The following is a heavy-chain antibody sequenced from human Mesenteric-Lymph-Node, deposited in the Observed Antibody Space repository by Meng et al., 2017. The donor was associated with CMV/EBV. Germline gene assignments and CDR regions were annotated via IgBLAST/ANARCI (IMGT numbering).Heavy chain of an antibody. D-gene: IGHD3-22*01. CDR3: ARDRPNYYDSSGDVDY. Sequence: GGSLRLSCAASGFTFSNYWMSWVRQAPGKGLEWVADIKQDGSEKYYVDSVKGRFTISRDNAKNLLYLQMNSLRAGDTAVYYCARDRPNYYDSSGDVDYWGQGTLVTVSS. CDR1: GFTFSNYW. J-gene: IGHJ4*02. V-gene: IGHV3-7*01. CDR2: IKQDGSEK.